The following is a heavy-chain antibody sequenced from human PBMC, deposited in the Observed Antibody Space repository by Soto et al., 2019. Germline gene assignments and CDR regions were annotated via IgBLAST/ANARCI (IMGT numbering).Heavy chain of an antibody. J-gene: IGHJ4*02. D-gene: IGHD3-22*01. Sequence: SETLSLTCTVSGGSISSYYWSWIRPPPGKGLEWIGYIYYSGSTNYNPSLKSRVTISVDTSKNQFSLKLSSVTAADTAVYYCARAPRGYYDSSGYSGYYFDYWGQGTLVTVSS. V-gene: IGHV4-59*01. CDR3: ARAPRGYYDSSGYSGYYFDY. CDR2: IYYSGST. CDR1: GGSISSYY.